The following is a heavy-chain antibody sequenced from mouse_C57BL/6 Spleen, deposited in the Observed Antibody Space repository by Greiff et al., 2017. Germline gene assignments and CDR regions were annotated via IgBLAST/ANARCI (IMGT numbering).Heavy chain of an antibody. CDR1: GYAFSSSW. CDR3: ARTLYDYDPYYYAMDY. CDR2: IYPGDGDT. D-gene: IGHD2-4*01. J-gene: IGHJ4*01. Sequence: VQLQQSGPELVKPGASVKISCKASGYAFSSSWMNWVKQRPGKGLEWIGRIYPGDGDTNYNGKFKGTATLTSDKSSSTAYMQLSSLTSEDSAVYFCARTLYDYDPYYYAMDYWGQGTSVTVSS. V-gene: IGHV1-82*01.